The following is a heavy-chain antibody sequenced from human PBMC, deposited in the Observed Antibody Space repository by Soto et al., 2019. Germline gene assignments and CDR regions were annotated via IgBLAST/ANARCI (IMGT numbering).Heavy chain of an antibody. Sequence: QVQLQQWGAGLLEPSETLSLTCAVYGGSFSGYYWSWIRQPPGKGLEWMGEINHSGSTNYNPSLKSRVTISVDTSKNQVSLKRRYVTAADTAVYYCARAESGYDPLSSGSTNFDYWGQETLVTVSS. D-gene: IGHD5-12*01. CDR2: INHSGST. V-gene: IGHV4-34*01. J-gene: IGHJ4*02. CDR3: ARAESGYDPLSSGSTNFDY. CDR1: GGSFSGYY.